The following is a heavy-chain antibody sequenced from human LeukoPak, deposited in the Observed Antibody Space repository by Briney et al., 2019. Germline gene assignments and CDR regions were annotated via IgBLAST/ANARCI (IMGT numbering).Heavy chain of an antibody. CDR2: FNPNSANT. Sequence: ASVKISCKTSGYSFGGYYIHWVRQAPGQGLEWMGRFNPNSANTKYAQKFQGRVTMTRDTSTNTVFMELSSLRSDDTAVYYCARDGAYSLGLIWLDPWGQGTLVSVSS. CDR1: GYSFGGYY. V-gene: IGHV1-2*06. CDR3: ARDGAYSLGLIWLDP. J-gene: IGHJ5*02. D-gene: IGHD5-18*01.